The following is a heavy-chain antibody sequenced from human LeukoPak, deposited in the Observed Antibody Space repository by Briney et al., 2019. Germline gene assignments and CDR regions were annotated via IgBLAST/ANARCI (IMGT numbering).Heavy chain of an antibody. D-gene: IGHD2-8*01. CDR3: ARALIGYYFDY. V-gene: IGHV3-21*06. J-gene: IGHJ4*02. CDR2: VSNSGDYI. CDR1: GFTFSSYA. Sequence: PGGSLRLSCAASGFTFSSYAMGWVRQAPGKGLEWVSSVSNSGDYIHYADSVKGRFTISRDNSKNSLYLQMNSLRAEDTAVYYCARALIGYYFDYWGQGTLVTVSS.